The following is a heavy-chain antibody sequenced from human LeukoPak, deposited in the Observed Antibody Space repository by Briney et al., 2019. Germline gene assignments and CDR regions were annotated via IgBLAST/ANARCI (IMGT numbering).Heavy chain of an antibody. Sequence: GGSLSLSCTTSGFTFGDYAVSWFRQPPGKGLEWVGFINNRASGGAIEYVASVKGRFIISRDDSKSIAYLQMNSLKTEDTAMYYCAHGFGFYWGQGTLVTVSS. J-gene: IGHJ4*02. CDR3: AHGFGFY. CDR2: INNRASGGAI. D-gene: IGHD3-3*01. V-gene: IGHV3-49*03. CDR1: GFTFGDYA.